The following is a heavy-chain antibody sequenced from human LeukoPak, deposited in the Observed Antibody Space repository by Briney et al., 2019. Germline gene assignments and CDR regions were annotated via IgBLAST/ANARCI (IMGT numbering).Heavy chain of an antibody. CDR1: GGSFSDYY. D-gene: IGHD5-18*01. CDR2: INHSGST. CDR3: ARGGGWLDY. Sequence: LETLSLTCAVYGGSFSDYYWSWIRQPPGKGLEWIGEINHSGSTNYNPSLKSRDTISVDTSKNQFSLKLTSVTAADTAVYYCARGGGWLDYWGQGALVTVSS. V-gene: IGHV4-34*01. J-gene: IGHJ4*02.